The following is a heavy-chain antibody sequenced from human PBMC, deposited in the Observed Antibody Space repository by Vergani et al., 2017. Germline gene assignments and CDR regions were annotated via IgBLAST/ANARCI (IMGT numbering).Heavy chain of an antibody. CDR3: ARDRVSSGWYVFFSSPDY. CDR2: IWDDGSKK. CDR1: GFIFKNHG. V-gene: IGHV3-33*01. Sequence: QVQLVESGGGVVQPGTSLRLSCAASGFIFKNHGMQWVRQAPGKGLEWVALIWDDGSKKNYGDSMKGRFTISRDNSKDTLYLEMNSLRAEDTAVYYCARDRVSSGWYVFFSSPDYWGQGTLVTVSS. D-gene: IGHD6-19*01. J-gene: IGHJ4*02.